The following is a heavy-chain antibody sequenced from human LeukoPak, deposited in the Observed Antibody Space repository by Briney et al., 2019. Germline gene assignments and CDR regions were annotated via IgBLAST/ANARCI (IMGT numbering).Heavy chain of an antibody. CDR2: IKTTADGGTS. V-gene: IGHV3-15*01. J-gene: IGHJ4*02. Sequence: GGSLRLSCAASGFTFSNAWMRWVRQAPGKGLEWVGRIKTTADGGTSDYAAPVKGRFTISRDDSENTLYLQMNSLETEDTAIYYYSTEIRWEEPNLDFWGQGTLVTVSS. CDR3: STEIRWEEPNLDF. D-gene: IGHD1-26*01. CDR1: GFTFSNAW.